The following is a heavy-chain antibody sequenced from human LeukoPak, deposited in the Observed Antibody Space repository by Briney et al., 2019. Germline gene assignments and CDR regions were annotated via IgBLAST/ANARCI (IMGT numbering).Heavy chain of an antibody. J-gene: IGHJ6*03. Sequence: SETLSLTCTVSGGSISSGGYYWSWIRQHPGKGLEWIGYIYYSGSTYYNPSLKSRVTISVDTSKNQFSLKLSSVTAADTAVYYCAREIASSGWTYYYYYYMDVWGKGTTVTVSS. V-gene: IGHV4-31*03. CDR3: AREIASSGWTYYYYYYMDV. D-gene: IGHD6-19*01. CDR2: IYYSGST. CDR1: GGSISSGGYY.